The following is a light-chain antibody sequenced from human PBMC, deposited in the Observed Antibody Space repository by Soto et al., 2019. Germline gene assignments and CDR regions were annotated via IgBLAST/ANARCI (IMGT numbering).Light chain of an antibody. Sequence: QSVLTQPASVSGSPGQSITISCTGTSSDVGGYKYVSWYQQHPGKAPKLMIYEVNNRPSGVSNRFSGSKSGNTASLTISGLQAEDEAEYYCSSYTSSSTLLYVFGTGTQLTVL. J-gene: IGLJ1*01. V-gene: IGLV2-14*01. CDR3: SSYTSSSTLLYV. CDR2: EVN. CDR1: SSDVGGYKY.